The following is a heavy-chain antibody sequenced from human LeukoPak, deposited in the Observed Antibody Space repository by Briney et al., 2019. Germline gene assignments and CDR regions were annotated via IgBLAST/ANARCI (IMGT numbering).Heavy chain of an antibody. D-gene: IGHD2-2*02. Sequence: GGSLRPSCAASGFTFSSYGMHWVRQAPGKGLEWVAVISYDGSNKYYADSVKGRFTISRDNSKNTLYLQMNSLRAEDTAVYYCAKDLQDIVVVPAAIDEFSYYYYGMDVWGQGTTVTVSS. CDR2: ISYDGSNK. J-gene: IGHJ6*02. V-gene: IGHV3-30*18. CDR1: GFTFSSYG. CDR3: AKDLQDIVVVPAAIDEFSYYYYGMDV.